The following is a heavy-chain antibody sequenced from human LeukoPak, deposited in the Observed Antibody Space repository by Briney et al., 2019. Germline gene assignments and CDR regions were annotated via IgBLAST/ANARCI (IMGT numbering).Heavy chain of an antibody. CDR3: AREALSWQLVPYYYYGMDV. CDR1: GYTFTGYA. J-gene: IGHJ6*02. D-gene: IGHD6-13*01. CDR2: INPEKRDT. Sequence: ASVKVSCKASGYTFTGYAIHWVRQAPGQGLEWMGWINPEKRDTGYAHKFQGRVTMTSDTSISTAYMELRSLRSDDTAVYYCAREALSWQLVPYYYYGMDVWGQGTTVTVSS. V-gene: IGHV1-2*02.